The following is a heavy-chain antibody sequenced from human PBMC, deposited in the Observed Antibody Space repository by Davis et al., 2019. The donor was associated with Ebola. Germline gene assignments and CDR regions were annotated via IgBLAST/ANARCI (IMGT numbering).Heavy chain of an antibody. CDR1: EFSFSDTA. CDR2: IRSRPNNYAT. V-gene: IGHV3-73*01. J-gene: IGHJ6*02. CDR3: TRPTAVTDYYGMDV. Sequence: PGGSLRLSCAASEFSFSDTAVHWVRQASGKGLEWVARIRSRPNNYATAYAASVRGRFTISRDDSKNTAYLQMDSLKTEDTAIYFCTRPTAVTDYYGMDVWGQGTTVTVSS. D-gene: IGHD4-11*01.